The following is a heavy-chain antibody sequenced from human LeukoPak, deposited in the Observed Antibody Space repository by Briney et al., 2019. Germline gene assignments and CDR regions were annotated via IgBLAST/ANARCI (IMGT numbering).Heavy chain of an antibody. CDR3: ARGGGDYYGSGSFDY. V-gene: IGHV4-39*07. Sequence: SETLSLTCTVSGGSISSSSYYWGWIRQPPGKGLEWIGSIYYSGSTYYNPSLKSRVTISVDTSKNQFSLRLSSVTAADTAVYYCARGGGDYYGSGSFDYWGQGTLVTVSS. D-gene: IGHD3-10*01. J-gene: IGHJ4*02. CDR1: GGSISSSSYY. CDR2: IYYSGST.